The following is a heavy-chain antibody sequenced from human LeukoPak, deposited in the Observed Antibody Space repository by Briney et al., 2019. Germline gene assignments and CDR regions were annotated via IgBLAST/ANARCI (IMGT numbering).Heavy chain of an antibody. CDR3: AKERREQSRDNYFDY. D-gene: IGHD1-26*01. J-gene: IGHJ4*02. CDR1: GFTFSNYA. Sequence: GGSLRLSCVASGFTFSNYAMSWVRLAPGRGLEWVSVISGSGITTFYADSVKGRFTISRDNSKNTLYLQMNSLRAEDTAVYYCAKERREQSRDNYFDYWGQGTLVTV. V-gene: IGHV3-23*01. CDR2: ISGSGITT.